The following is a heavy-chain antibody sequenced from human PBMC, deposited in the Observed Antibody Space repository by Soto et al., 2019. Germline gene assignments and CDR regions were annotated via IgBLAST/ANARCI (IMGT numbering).Heavy chain of an antibody. J-gene: IGHJ6*02. V-gene: IGHV1-2*02. D-gene: IGHD1-26*01. CDR3: ARDLIVDGPDNYGMDV. CDR1: GYTFSGHY. CDR2: INPNTGGS. Sequence: QVQLVQSGAELREPGASVTVSCKASGYTFSGHYIHWVRQPPRQRQEWMGWINPNTGGSNYAEKFKGRFLMTRDTSIFTTHMPLNRLTSDDTAVHYCARDLIVDGPDNYGMDVWGQGTTVTVSS.